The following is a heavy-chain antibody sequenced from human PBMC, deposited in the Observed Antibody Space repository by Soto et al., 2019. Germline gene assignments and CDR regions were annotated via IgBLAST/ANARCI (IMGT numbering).Heavy chain of an antibody. CDR1: GGTFSSYA. D-gene: IGHD2-8*01. CDR2: IIPIFGTA. CDR3: ARVRRDGVWDDNYYYYGMDV. Sequence: SVKVSCKASGGTFSSYAISWVRQAPGQGLEWMGGIIPIFGTANYAQKFQGRVTITADESTSTAYMELSSLRSEDTAVYYCARVRRDGVWDDNYYYYGMDVWGQGTTVTVSS. J-gene: IGHJ6*02. V-gene: IGHV1-69*13.